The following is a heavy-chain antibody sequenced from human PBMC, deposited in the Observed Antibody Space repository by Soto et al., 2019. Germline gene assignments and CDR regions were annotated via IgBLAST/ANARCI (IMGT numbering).Heavy chain of an antibody. CDR3: ATLYGSGSYYNNWFDP. CDR1: GYTLTELS. Sequence: RASVKVSCKVSGYTLTELSMHWVRQAPGKGLEWMGGFDPEDGETIYAQKFQGRVTMTEDTSTDTAYMELSSLRSEDTAVYYCATLYGSGSYYNNWFDPWGQGTLVTVSS. CDR2: FDPEDGET. D-gene: IGHD3-10*01. V-gene: IGHV1-24*01. J-gene: IGHJ5*02.